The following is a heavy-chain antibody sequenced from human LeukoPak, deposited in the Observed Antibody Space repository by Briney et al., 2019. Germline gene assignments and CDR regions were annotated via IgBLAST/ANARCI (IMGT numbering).Heavy chain of an antibody. Sequence: SQTLSLTCANSGDSVSSNSATWNWIGQSPSRGLEWLGRTYYRSKWYNDYAVSVKSRITINPDTSKNQFSLQLNSVTPEDTAVYCCVRRGAGQTFDYWGQGTLVTVSS. CDR2: TYYRSKWYN. J-gene: IGHJ4*02. D-gene: IGHD4/OR15-4a*01. CDR1: GDSVSSNSAT. V-gene: IGHV6-1*01. CDR3: VRRGAGQTFDY.